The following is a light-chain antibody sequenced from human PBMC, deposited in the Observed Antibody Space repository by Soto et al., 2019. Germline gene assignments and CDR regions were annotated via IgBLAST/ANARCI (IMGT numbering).Light chain of an antibody. CDR2: EVS. CDR1: SSDVAGYNY. Sequence: QSAPAQPPSASGSLGQSVTISCTGTSSDVAGYNYVSWYQQHPGKAPKLIIYEVSERPSGVPDRFSGSKSGNTASLTVSGLQAEDEADYYCSSYAGSDNFCVFGTGTKV. J-gene: IGLJ1*01. CDR3: SSYAGSDNFCV. V-gene: IGLV2-8*01.